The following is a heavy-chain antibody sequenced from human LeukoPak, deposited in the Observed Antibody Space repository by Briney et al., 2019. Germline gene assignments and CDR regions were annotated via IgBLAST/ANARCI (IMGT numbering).Heavy chain of an antibody. CDR3: ARDPTTVTPIGDY. CDR2: IKQDGSEK. J-gene: IGHJ4*02. V-gene: IGHV3-7*01. Sequence: GGSLRLSXAASGFTFSSYWMSWVRQAPGKGLEWVANIKQDGSEKYYVDSVKGRFTISRDNAKNSLYLQMNSLRAEDTAVYYCARDPTTVTPIGDYWGQGTLVTVSS. D-gene: IGHD4-17*01. CDR1: GFTFSSYW.